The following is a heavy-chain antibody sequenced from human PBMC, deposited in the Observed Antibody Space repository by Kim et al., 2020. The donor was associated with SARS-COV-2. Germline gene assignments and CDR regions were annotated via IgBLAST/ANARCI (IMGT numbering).Heavy chain of an antibody. D-gene: IGHD3-10*01. CDR1: GFTFNSFG. CDR3: ARVGFGDYWYFDL. J-gene: IGHJ2*01. V-gene: IGHV3-21*01. Sequence: GGSLRLSCTASGFTFNSFGFSWVRRAPGKGLEWVSSTSRSSSDIYYADSVKGRFTISRDNAKNSVYLQMNSLRAEDTATYFCARVGFGDYWYFDLWGRGTLVTVSS. CDR2: TSRSSSDI.